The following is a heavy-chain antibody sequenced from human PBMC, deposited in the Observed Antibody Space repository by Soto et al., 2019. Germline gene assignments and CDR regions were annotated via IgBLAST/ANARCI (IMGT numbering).Heavy chain of an antibody. CDR3: AKDKALYYYDSSGYFDY. CDR1: GVTVCSYA. Sequence: WGSPRISCAACGVTVCSYAMGGVRQEPGKGLEWVSAISGSGGSTYYADSVKGRFTISRDNSKNTLYLQMNSLRAEDTAVYYCAKDKALYYYDSSGYFDYWGQGTLVTVSS. D-gene: IGHD3-22*01. V-gene: IGHV3-23*01. CDR2: ISGSGGST. J-gene: IGHJ4*02.